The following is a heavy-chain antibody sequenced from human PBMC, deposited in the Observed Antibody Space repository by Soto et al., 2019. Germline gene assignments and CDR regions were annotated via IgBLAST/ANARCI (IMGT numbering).Heavy chain of an antibody. J-gene: IGHJ6*01. CDR2: ISSSSSTI. V-gene: IGHV3-48*02. D-gene: IGHD6-25*01. Sequence: EVQLVESGGGLVQPGGSLRLSCAASGFTFSSYSMNWVRQAPGKGLEWVSEISSSSSTIYYADSVKGRFTISRDNAKNSLYLQMNSLRDEDTAVYYCARESRGQRDPYYYYGMDVWGQGTTVTVSS. CDR1: GFTFSSYS. CDR3: ARESRGQRDPYYYYGMDV.